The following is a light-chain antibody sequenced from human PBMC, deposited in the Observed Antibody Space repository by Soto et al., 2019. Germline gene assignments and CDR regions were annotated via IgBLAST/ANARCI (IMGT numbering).Light chain of an antibody. V-gene: IGLV2-14*01. CDR3: SSYTSSSTYV. CDR2: EVS. CDR1: SSDVGGYNY. J-gene: IGLJ1*01. Sequence: QSVLTQPASVSGSPGQSITVSCTGTSSDVGGYNYVSWYQQHPGKAPKLMIYEVSNQPSGVSNRFSGSKSGNTASLTISGLQAEDEADYYCSSYTSSSTYVFXTGTKVTVL.